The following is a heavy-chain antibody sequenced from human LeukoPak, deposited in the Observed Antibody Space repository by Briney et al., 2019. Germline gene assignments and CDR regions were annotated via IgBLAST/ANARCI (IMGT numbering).Heavy chain of an antibody. D-gene: IGHD4-17*01. V-gene: IGHV4-59*01. Sequence: SETLSLTCTVSGGSISSYYWSWIRQPPGKGLEWIGYIYYSGSTNYNPSLKSRVTISVDTSKNQFSLKLSSVTAADTAVYYCARDRDGDYVDYYYYYGMDVWGQGTTVTVSS. CDR2: IYYSGST. J-gene: IGHJ6*02. CDR3: ARDRDGDYVDYYYYYGMDV. CDR1: GGSISSYY.